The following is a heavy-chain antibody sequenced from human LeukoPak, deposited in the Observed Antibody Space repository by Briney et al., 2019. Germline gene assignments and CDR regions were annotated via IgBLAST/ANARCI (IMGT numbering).Heavy chain of an antibody. CDR1: GYTFSDYY. CDR2: INPNSGGT. Sequence: GASVKVSCKASGYTFSDYYIHWVRQAPGQGLEWMGWINPNSGGTNYAQKFQGRVTMTRDTSISTAYMELSRLRSDDTAVYYCASFIAAAGGFDYWGQGTLVTVSS. J-gene: IGHJ4*02. CDR3: ASFIAAAGGFDY. D-gene: IGHD6-13*01. V-gene: IGHV1-2*02.